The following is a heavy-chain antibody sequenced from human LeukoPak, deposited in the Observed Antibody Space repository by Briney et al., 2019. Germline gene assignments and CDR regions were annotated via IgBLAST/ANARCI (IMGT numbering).Heavy chain of an antibody. V-gene: IGHV4-59*01. CDR1: GGSITTDY. CDR3: AKRAIDSNTCYYFDH. D-gene: IGHD3-22*01. CDR2: IHYSGST. J-gene: IGHJ4*02. Sequence: PSETLSLTCSVSGGSITTDYWSWIRQPPGKGLEWIGYIHYSGSTNYNPPLKSRVTISKDTSKNQLSLRLSSVIAADTAVYYCAKRAIDSNTCYYFDHWGRGTLVTVSS.